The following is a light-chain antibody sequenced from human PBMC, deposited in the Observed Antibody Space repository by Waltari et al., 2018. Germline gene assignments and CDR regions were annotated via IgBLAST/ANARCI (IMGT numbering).Light chain of an antibody. Sequence: DIQMTQSPSSLSASVGDRVTITCQASQDIRDNLAWYQQKPGKVPTLLIYKSSTLESGVPSRFSGSGSGTDFTLSISSLQPEDFATYYCHIGHGITLTFGGGTKVEIK. CDR3: HIGHGITLT. J-gene: IGKJ4*01. CDR2: KSS. V-gene: IGKV1-17*01. CDR1: QDIRDN.